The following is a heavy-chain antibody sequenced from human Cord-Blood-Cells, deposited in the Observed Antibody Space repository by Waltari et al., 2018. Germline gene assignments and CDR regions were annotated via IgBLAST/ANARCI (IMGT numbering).Heavy chain of an antibody. CDR2: IRSKANSYAT. CDR1: GFTFSGSA. J-gene: IGHJ6*02. CDR3: TRSDTATYHEGYYGMDV. V-gene: IGHV3-73*02. Sequence: EVQLVESGGGLVQPGGSLKLSCAASGFTFSGSAMHCVRQASGKGLEWVGRIRSKANSYATAYAASVKGRFTISRDDSKNTAYLKMNSLKTEDTAVYYCTRSDTATYHEGYYGMDVWGQGTTVTVSS. D-gene: IGHD5-18*01.